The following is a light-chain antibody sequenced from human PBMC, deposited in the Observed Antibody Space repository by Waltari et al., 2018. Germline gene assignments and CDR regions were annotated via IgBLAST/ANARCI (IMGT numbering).Light chain of an antibody. J-gene: IGKJ1*01. Sequence: EIVLTQSPGTLSLSLGERATLSCRASQSVSSSYLAWYQQKPGQAPRHLIYGASSRATGIPDRFRCRGSGTDFTLTISRLEPEDFAVYYCQQYGSSPWTFGQGTKVEIK. CDR1: QSVSSSY. CDR2: GAS. V-gene: IGKV3-20*01. CDR3: QQYGSSPWT.